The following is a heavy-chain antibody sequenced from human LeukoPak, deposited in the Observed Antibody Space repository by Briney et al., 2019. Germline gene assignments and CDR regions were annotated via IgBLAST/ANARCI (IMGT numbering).Heavy chain of an antibody. CDR1: GFTFSSYS. CDR2: ISSSSSTI. CDR3: ARDSTGSPYYDFWSGYYTRFDY. J-gene: IGHJ4*02. V-gene: IGHV3-48*01. Sequence: PGGSLRLSCAASGFTFSSYSMNWVRQAPGKGLEWVSYISSSSSTIYYADSVKGRFTISRDNAKNSLYLQMNSLRAEDTAVYYCARDSTGSPYYDFWSGYYTRFDYSGQGTLVTVSS. D-gene: IGHD3-3*01.